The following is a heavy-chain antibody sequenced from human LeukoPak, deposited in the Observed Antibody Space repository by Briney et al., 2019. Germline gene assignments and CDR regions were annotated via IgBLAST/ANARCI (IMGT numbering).Heavy chain of an antibody. CDR2: IYNSGST. D-gene: IGHD3-3*01. V-gene: IGHV4-38-2*02. J-gene: IGHJ4*02. CDR1: GYSISSGYY. CDR3: AKDQASGYQRYYFDY. Sequence: SETLSLTCTVSGYSISSGYYWGWIRQPPGKGLEWIGSIYNSGSTYYNPSLKSRVTISVDTSKKQFSLKLSSVTAADTAVYYCAKDQASGYQRYYFDYWGQGTLVTVSS.